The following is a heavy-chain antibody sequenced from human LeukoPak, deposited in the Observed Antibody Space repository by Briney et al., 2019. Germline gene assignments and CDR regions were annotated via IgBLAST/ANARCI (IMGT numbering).Heavy chain of an antibody. CDR3: ARYPDSRVFDY. CDR1: GFNFGTYW. D-gene: IGHD2-15*01. CDR2: IKYDDTVK. V-gene: IGHV3-7*01. J-gene: IGHJ4*02. Sequence: GGSLRLSCTAAGFNFGTYWMSWVRQSPEKGLEFVANIKYDDTVKKYVDCVKGLFTIDRDNPNNSVYLQMDSLRPEDTALYYCARYPDSRVFDYWGQGAQVTVSS.